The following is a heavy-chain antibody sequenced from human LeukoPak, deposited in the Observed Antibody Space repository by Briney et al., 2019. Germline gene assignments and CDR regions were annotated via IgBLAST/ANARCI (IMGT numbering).Heavy chain of an antibody. J-gene: IGHJ4*02. CDR3: TTSGTPFEY. Sequence: PGGSMRLSCAASGFTVNYNYMSWVRQAPGKGLEWVSVIYSGGSTYYADSVKGRFTISRDDSKNTVYLQMNSLRVEDTAVYYCTTSGTPFEYWGQGTLVTVSS. D-gene: IGHD3-10*01. CDR2: IYSGGST. V-gene: IGHV3-66*01. CDR1: GFTVNYNY.